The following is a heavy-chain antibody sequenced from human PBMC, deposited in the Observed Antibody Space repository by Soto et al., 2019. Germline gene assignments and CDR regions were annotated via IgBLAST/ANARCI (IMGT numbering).Heavy chain of an antibody. CDR1: GYTFAGCY. Sequence: GASVEVSCKASGYTFAGCYMRWVRQAPGQGLEWMGWINPNSGGTNYAQKFQGWVTMTRDTSISTAYMELSRLRSDDTAVYYCAKGLRTTVTTSSYYYYYMDVWGKGTTVTVSS. J-gene: IGHJ6*03. V-gene: IGHV1-2*04. CDR3: AKGLRTTVTTSSYYYYYMDV. D-gene: IGHD4-4*01. CDR2: INPNSGGT.